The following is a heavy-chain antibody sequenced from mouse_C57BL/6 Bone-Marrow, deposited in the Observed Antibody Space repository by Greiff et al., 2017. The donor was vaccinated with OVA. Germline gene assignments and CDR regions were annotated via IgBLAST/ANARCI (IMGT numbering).Heavy chain of an antibody. CDR2: IYPYNGVS. D-gene: IGHD4-1*01. Sequence: EVMLVESGPELVKPGASVKISCKASGYSFTGYYMHWVKQSHGNILDWIGYIYPYNGVSSYNQKFKGKATLTVDKSSSTAYMELRSLTSEDSAVYYCARPLGPDWYFDVWGTGTTVTVSS. CDR3: ARPLGPDWYFDV. CDR1: GYSFTGYY. V-gene: IGHV1-31*01. J-gene: IGHJ1*03.